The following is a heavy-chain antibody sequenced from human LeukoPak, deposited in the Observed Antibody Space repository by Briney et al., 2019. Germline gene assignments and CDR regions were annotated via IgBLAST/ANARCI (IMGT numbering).Heavy chain of an antibody. J-gene: IGHJ4*02. V-gene: IGHV4-39*01. CDR1: GGSISSSSYY. Sequence: SETLSLTCTVSGGSISSSSYYWGWIRQPPGKGLEWIGSIYYSGSTYYNPSLKSRVTISVDTSKSQFSLKLSSVTAADTAVYYCATRGVVATIVQDYWGQGTLVTVSS. CDR2: IYYSGST. D-gene: IGHD5-12*01. CDR3: ATRGVVATIVQDY.